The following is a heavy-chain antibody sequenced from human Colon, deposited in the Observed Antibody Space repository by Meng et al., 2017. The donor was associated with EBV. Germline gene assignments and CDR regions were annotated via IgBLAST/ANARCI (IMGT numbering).Heavy chain of an antibody. V-gene: IGHV4-34*02. D-gene: IGHD3-22*01. CDR1: GGSFSGNF. Sequence: VHPKPWGAGLLKPSETLSLTCAVFGGSFSGNFWTWIRQSPGEGLEWIGEIHHSGSTKYNPSLKNRVSISLDTSKKQFSLQLTSVTAADTAVYFCARDPAQEDFDTSGYMYDSWGPGTLVTVSS. J-gene: IGHJ5*01. CDR3: ARDPAQEDFDTSGYMYDS. CDR2: IHHSGST.